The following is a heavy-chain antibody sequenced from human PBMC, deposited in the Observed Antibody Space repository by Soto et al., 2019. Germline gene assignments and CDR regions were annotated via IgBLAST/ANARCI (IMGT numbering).Heavy chain of an antibody. Sequence: PSETLSLTCTVSGGSISSGGYYWNWIRQHPGKGLEWIGYIYYSGSTYYNPSLKSRVTISVDTSKNQFSLKLSSVTAADTAVYYCARSSQSTVTTLDYWGQGTLVIVSS. J-gene: IGHJ4*02. CDR3: ARSSQSTVTTLDY. D-gene: IGHD4-17*01. CDR1: GGSISSGGYY. V-gene: IGHV4-31*03. CDR2: IYYSGST.